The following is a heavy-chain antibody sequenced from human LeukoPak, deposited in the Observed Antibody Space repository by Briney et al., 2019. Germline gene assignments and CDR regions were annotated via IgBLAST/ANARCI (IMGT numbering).Heavy chain of an antibody. CDR1: GGSISSYY. CDR2: IYYSGST. J-gene: IGHJ5*02. V-gene: IGHV4-59*08. CDR3: ARHPPGLRYFDP. D-gene: IGHD3-9*01. Sequence: TSETLSLTCTVSGGSISSYYWSWIRQPPGKGLEWIGYIYYSGSTNYNPSLRSRVTISVDTSKNQFSLRLNSVTAADTAFYYCARHPPGLRYFDPWGQGTLVTVSS.